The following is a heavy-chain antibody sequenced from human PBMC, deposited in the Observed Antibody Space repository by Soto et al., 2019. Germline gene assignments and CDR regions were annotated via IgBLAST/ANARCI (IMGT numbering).Heavy chain of an antibody. CDR1: GFRFSNYG. J-gene: IGHJ6*02. D-gene: IGHD1-20*01. Sequence: QVQLVESGGGVVQPGRSLRLSCAASGFRFSNYGMHWVRQAPGKGLEWVAVISYDGWSQYYADSVKGRFTISRDNSKNTLYLQMNSLRGEDRGVYYCATDLRYDDYYYGMDVWGQGATVTVSS. CDR3: ATDLRYDDYYYGMDV. CDR2: ISYDGWSQ. V-gene: IGHV3-30*04.